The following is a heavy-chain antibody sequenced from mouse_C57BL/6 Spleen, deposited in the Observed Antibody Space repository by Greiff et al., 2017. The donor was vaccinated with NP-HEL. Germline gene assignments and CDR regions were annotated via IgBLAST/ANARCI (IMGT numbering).Heavy chain of an antibody. Sequence: QVQLQQSGPELVKPGASVKMSCKASGYAFTSSWMHWVKQRPGQGLEWIGCIYPSNGDTNYNGKFKGKATLTADKSSSTAYMQLSSLTSEDSAVYFCAREDYYGSDYWFDYWGQGTTVTVSA. CDR3: AREDYYGSDYWFDY. CDR2: IYPSNGDT. V-gene: IGHV1-82*01. D-gene: IGHD2-1*01. J-gene: IGHJ3*01. CDR1: GYAFTSSW.